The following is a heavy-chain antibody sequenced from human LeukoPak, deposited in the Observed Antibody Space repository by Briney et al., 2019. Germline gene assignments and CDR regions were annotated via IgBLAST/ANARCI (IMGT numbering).Heavy chain of an antibody. Sequence: PGGSLRLSCAASGFTFSSYDMHWVRQGAGKGLEGVSAIDTTGDTYYPGSVKGRFTISRDNSKNTLYLQMNSLRAEDTAVYYCAKVYDTSGYYFLFDYWGQGTLVTGSS. CDR2: IDTTGDT. D-gene: IGHD3-22*01. CDR1: GFTFSSYD. V-gene: IGHV3-13*01. J-gene: IGHJ4*02. CDR3: AKVYDTSGYYFLFDY.